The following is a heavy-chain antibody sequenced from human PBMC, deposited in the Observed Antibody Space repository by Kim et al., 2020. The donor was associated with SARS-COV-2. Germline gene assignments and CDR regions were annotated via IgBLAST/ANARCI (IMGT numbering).Heavy chain of an antibody. CDR3: VRGPWIQLYYFDY. V-gene: IGHV3-74*01. D-gene: IGHD5-18*01. CDR2: INNDGSST. J-gene: IGHJ4*02. CDR1: GFTFSSYW. Sequence: GGSLRLSCAASGFTFSSYWMHWVRQAPGKGLVWVSRINNDGSSTSYADSVKGRFTISRDNAKNTLYLQMNSLRAEDTAVYYCVRGPWIQLYYFDYWGQGTLVTVSS.